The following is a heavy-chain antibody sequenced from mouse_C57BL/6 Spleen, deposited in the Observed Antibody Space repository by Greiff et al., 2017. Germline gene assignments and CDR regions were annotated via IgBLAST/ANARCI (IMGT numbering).Heavy chain of an antibody. CDR3: AKTILRFYAMDY. J-gene: IGHJ4*01. CDR1: GYTFTGYW. V-gene: IGHV1-9*01. Sequence: VQLQQSGAELMKPGASVKLSCKATGYTFTGYWIEWVKQRPGHGLEWIGKILPEGGSTNYNEKLKGKATFTADTSSNTAYMQLSSLTTEDSAIYYCAKTILRFYAMDYGGQGTSFTVSS. D-gene: IGHD1-1*01. CDR2: ILPEGGST.